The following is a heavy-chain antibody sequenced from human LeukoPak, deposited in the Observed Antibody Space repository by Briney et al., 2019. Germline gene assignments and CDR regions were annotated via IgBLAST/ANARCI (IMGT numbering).Heavy chain of an antibody. J-gene: IGHJ4*02. CDR2: ISASGGTT. V-gene: IGHV3-23*01. CDR1: KFTFKSYS. Sequence: GGSLRLSCAASKFTFKSYSMGWVRQAPGRGLEWVSHISASGGTTYHADPVKGRFTISRDNSNNTLYLQMKSLRAEDTAVYYCVKLVEMATTYYTDYWGQGTPVAVSS. CDR3: VKLVEMATTYYTDY. D-gene: IGHD5-24*01.